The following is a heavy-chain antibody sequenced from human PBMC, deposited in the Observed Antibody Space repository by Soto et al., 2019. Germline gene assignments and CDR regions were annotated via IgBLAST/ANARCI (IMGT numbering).Heavy chain of an antibody. CDR1: GFSFSDYT. J-gene: IGHJ5*02. D-gene: IGHD1-20*01. V-gene: IGHV3-21*01. CDR3: AKDAGCVNNACAYDP. Sequence: EVHLVESGGGLVKPGGSLRLTCAGSGFSFSDYTMNWVRQAPGKGLEWVSSISRGSDYIFYADTVKGRFTSSRDNARNSLYLQMSSVKAEYTAVYYCAKDAGCVNNACAYDPWGQGTLVSVSS. CDR2: ISRGSDYI.